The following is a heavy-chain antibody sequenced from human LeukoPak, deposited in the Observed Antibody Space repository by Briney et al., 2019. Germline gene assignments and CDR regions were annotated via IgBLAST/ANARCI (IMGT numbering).Heavy chain of an antibody. Sequence: SETLSLTCTVSGGSISSYYWSWIRQPPGKGLEWIGYIYDSGSTNYNPSLKSRVTISVDTSKNQFSLKLSSVTAADTAVYYCAGTSYTEPFDYWGQGTLVTVSS. CDR3: AGTSYTEPFDY. J-gene: IGHJ4*02. D-gene: IGHD1-14*01. V-gene: IGHV4-59*08. CDR1: GGSISSYY. CDR2: IYDSGST.